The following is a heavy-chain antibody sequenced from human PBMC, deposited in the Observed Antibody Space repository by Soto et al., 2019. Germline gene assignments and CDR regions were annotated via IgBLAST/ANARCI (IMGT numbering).Heavy chain of an antibody. CDR2: ISWDGGST. CDR3: AKAIGIAARPRYYYYGMDV. V-gene: IGHV3-43*01. Sequence: GGSLRLSCAASGFTFDDYTMHWVRQAPGKGLEWVSLISWDGGSTYYADSVKGRFTISRDNRKNSLYLQMNSLRTEDTALYYCAKAIGIAARPRYYYYGMDVWGQGTTVTVSS. CDR1: GFTFDDYT. J-gene: IGHJ6*02. D-gene: IGHD6-6*01.